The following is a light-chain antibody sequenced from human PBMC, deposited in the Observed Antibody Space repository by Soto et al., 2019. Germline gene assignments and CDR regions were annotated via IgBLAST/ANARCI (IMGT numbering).Light chain of an antibody. Sequence: QSALTQPPSASGSPGQSVTISCTGTSSDVGAYNYVSWYQQHPGKAPKLVIFEVSKRPSGVHDRFSGSKSGNTASLTVSGLQAEDEADYYCSSFAGSNNVIFGGGTKLTVL. CDR1: SSDVGAYNY. J-gene: IGLJ2*01. CDR3: SSFAGSNNVI. CDR2: EVS. V-gene: IGLV2-8*01.